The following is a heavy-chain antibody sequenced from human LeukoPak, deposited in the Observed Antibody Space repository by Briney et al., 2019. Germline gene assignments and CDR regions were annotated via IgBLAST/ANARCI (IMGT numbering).Heavy chain of an antibody. CDR3: ARSPRYGVRGKPPSPKDDLDY. D-gene: IGHD3-10*01. CDR2: IYYSGST. Sequence: SETLSLTCTVSGGSISSSSYYWGWIRQPPGKGLEWIGSIYYSGSTYYNPSLKSRVTISVDTSKNQFSLKLSSVTAADTAVYYCARSPRYGVRGKPPSPKDDLDYWGQGTLVTVSS. J-gene: IGHJ4*02. V-gene: IGHV4-39*07. CDR1: GGSISSSSYY.